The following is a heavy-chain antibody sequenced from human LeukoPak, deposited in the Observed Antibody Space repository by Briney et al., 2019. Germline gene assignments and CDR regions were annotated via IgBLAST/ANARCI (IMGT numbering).Heavy chain of an antibody. Sequence: GESLKISFKGSGXSFTSYCISWVRQMPGKGLEWMGRIDPSDSYTNYSPSSQGHVTISADKSISTAYLQWSSLKASDTAMYYCARESDLYCSSTSCSYDYWGQGTLVTVSS. CDR2: IDPSDSYT. CDR1: GXSFTSYC. J-gene: IGHJ4*02. D-gene: IGHD2-2*01. V-gene: IGHV5-10-1*01. CDR3: ARESDLYCSSTSCSYDY.